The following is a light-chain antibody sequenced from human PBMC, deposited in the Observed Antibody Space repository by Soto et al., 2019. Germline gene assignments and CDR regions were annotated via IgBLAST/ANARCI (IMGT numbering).Light chain of an antibody. Sequence: DIQMTQSPPSLSASVGDRVTITCRASQNIKSYLNWYQQKPGKVPKLLIYDATSLQSGVPSRFSGSGSGTDFTLSISSLQPEDFASYYCQQSFSMSWTFGQGTKVEIK. CDR1: QNIKSY. CDR3: QQSFSMSWT. J-gene: IGKJ1*01. V-gene: IGKV1-39*01. CDR2: DAT.